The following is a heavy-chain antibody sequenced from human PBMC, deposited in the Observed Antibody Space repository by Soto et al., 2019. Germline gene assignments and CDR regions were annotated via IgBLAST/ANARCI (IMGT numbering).Heavy chain of an antibody. CDR3: ARDLPVWADYDFWSGYYTPYNWFDP. CDR1: GDSVSGNSAA. D-gene: IGHD3-3*01. CDR2: TYYRSKWYN. V-gene: IGHV6-1*01. Sequence: SQTLSLTCAISGDSVSGNSAAWNWIRQSPSRGLEWLGRTYYRSKWYNDYAVSVKSRITVTPDTSKNQFSLHLNSVTPEDTAVYYCARDLPVWADYDFWSGYYTPYNWFDPWGQGTQVTVSS. J-gene: IGHJ5*02.